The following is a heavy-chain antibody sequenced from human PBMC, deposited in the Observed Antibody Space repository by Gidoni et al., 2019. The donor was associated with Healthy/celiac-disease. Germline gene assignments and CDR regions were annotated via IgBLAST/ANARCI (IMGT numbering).Heavy chain of an antibody. J-gene: IGHJ4*02. CDR3: ARWGGYYDSSGYKI. Sequence: QVQLQESGPGLVKPSETLSLPCTVSGGSISSYYWSWIRQPPGKGLEWIGYIYYSGSTNYNPSLKSRVTISVDTSKNQFSLKLSSVTAADTAVYYCARWGGYYDSSGYKIWGQGTLVTVSS. CDR1: GGSISSYY. CDR2: IYYSGST. D-gene: IGHD3-22*01. V-gene: IGHV4-59*01.